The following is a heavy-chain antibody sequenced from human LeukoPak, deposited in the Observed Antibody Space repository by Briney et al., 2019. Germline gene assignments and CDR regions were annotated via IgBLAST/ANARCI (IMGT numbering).Heavy chain of an antibody. J-gene: IGHJ4*02. V-gene: IGHV3-30*02. CDR3: AEQSRPATTFGGSWYFDF. D-gene: IGHD3-16*01. CDR2: TRYEGSNK. CDR1: GFTFSNYG. Sequence: PGGPLRLPCAASGFTFSNYGIHWVRQAPGKGLEWVAFTRYEGSNKYYADSVKGRFTISRDTSKNSLYTQMNSLRAEDTAVYYCAEQSRPATTFGGSWYFDFWGQGTLVTVSS.